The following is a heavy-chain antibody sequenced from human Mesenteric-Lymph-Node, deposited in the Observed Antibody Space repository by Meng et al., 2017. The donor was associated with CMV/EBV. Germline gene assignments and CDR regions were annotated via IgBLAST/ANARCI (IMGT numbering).Heavy chain of an antibody. V-gene: IGHV5-51*01. CDR3: ARSGYSRDVFDY. CDR2: IYPGDSDT. D-gene: IGHD5-12*01. CDR1: GYTFTSYW. J-gene: IGHJ4*02. Sequence: KVSCKASGYTFTSYWIGWVRQMPGKGLEWMGIIYPGDSDTRYSPSFQGQVTISADKSISTAYLQWHSLKASDTAMYYCARSGYSRDVFDYWGQGTLVTVSS.